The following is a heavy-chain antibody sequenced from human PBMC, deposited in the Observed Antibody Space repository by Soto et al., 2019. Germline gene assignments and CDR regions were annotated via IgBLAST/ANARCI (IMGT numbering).Heavy chain of an antibody. CDR3: AGIYSGSPGGTLRY. Sequence: QVQLQESGPGLVKPSQTLSLTCPFSGGSISSGGYYWSWIRQHPGKGLEWIGYIYYSGSTYYNPSLKSRVTISVDTSKTQFSLKLSSVTAADTAVYYCAGIYSGSPGGTLRYWGQGTLVTVSS. CDR1: GGSISSGGYY. D-gene: IGHD1-26*01. CDR2: IYYSGST. V-gene: IGHV4-31*03. J-gene: IGHJ4*02.